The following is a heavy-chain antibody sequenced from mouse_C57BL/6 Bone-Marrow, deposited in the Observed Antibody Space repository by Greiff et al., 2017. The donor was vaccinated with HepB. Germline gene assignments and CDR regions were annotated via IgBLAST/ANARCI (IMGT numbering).Heavy chain of an antibody. D-gene: IGHD2-12*01. Sequence: EVMLVESGGGLVQPGGSLKLSCAASGFTFSDYYMYWVRQTPEKRLEWVAYISNGGGSTYYPDTVKGRFTISRDNAKNTLYLQMSRLKSEDTAMYYCARHTKRNYAMDYWGQGTSVTVSS. CDR1: GFTFSDYY. V-gene: IGHV5-12*01. CDR2: ISNGGGST. J-gene: IGHJ4*01. CDR3: ARHTKRNYAMDY.